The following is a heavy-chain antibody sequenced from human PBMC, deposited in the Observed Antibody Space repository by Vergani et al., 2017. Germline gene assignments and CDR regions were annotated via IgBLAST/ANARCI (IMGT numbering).Heavy chain of an antibody. Sequence: QVQLQESGPGLVKPSETLSLTCSVSGYSITSGFYWAWIRQPPGKGLEWIVSVSHSGSTFYNSSLRSRVTITLDTSRNQFSLNLRSVIAADTAMYYCARVGHLVAVTGEGPSLDLWGRGTLVTVSS. V-gene: IGHV4-38-2*02. CDR2: VSHSGST. J-gene: IGHJ2*01. CDR1: GYSITSGFY. CDR3: ARVGHLVAVTGEGPSLDL. D-gene: IGHD2-21*02.